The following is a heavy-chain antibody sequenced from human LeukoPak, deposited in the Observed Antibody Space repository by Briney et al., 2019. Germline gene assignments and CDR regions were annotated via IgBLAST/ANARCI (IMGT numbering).Heavy chain of an antibody. J-gene: IGHJ4*02. CDR2: IYYSGTT. Sequence: SETLSLTCTVSGGSISSYYWSWIRQPPGKGLEWIGYIYYSGTTNYNPSLKSRVTIAVDTSKNQFSLKLSSVTAADTAVYYCARGVYIAAAQYGYWGQGTLVTVSP. CDR1: GGSISSYY. CDR3: ARGVYIAAAQYGY. D-gene: IGHD6-13*01. V-gene: IGHV4-59*01.